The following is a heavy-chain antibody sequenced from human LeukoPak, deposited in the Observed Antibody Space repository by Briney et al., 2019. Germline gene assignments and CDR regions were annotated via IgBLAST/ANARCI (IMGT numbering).Heavy chain of an antibody. CDR2: IIPIFGTA. V-gene: IGHV1-69*13. J-gene: IGHJ4*02. CDR1: GGTFSSYA. Sequence: SVKVSCKASGGTFSSYAISWVRQAPGQGLEWMGGIIPIFGTANYAQKFQGRVTITADEPTSTAYMELSSLRSEDTAVYYCARSSIAALSVDYWGQGTLVTVSS. D-gene: IGHD6-6*01. CDR3: ARSSIAALSVDY.